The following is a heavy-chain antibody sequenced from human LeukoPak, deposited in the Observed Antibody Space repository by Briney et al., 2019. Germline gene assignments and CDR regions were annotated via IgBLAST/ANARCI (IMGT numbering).Heavy chain of an antibody. V-gene: IGHV4-59*01. CDR1: GGSISSYY. J-gene: IGHJ4*02. CDR3: ASSSQPKDGHFDY. Sequence: SETLSLTCTVSGGSISSYYWSWIRQPPGKGLEWIGYIYYSGSTNYNPSLKSRVTTSVDTSKNQFSLKLSSVTAADTAVYYCASSSQPKDGHFDYWGQGTLVTVSS. CDR2: IYYSGST.